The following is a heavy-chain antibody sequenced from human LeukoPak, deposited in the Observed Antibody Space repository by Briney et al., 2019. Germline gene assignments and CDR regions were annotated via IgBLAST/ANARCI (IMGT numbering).Heavy chain of an antibody. Sequence: PGGSLRLSCAASGFSFSSSYMNWVRQAPGKGLEWVSVIYSGGSTNYADSVKGRFTISRDDSKNTLYLQMNSLRAEDTALYYCARYRNSDDAFDIWGQGTMVTVSS. CDR1: GFSFSSSY. CDR3: ARYRNSDDAFDI. D-gene: IGHD1-26*01. J-gene: IGHJ3*02. CDR2: IYSGGST. V-gene: IGHV3-53*01.